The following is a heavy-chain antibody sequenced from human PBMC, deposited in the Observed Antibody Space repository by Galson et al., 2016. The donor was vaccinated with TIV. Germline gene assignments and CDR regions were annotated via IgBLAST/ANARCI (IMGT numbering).Heavy chain of an antibody. CDR3: ARGQPTLVRGANGDLDYFYYNMDV. V-gene: IGHV3-30*02. CDR1: GFTFSTYV. D-gene: IGHD3-10*01. CDR2: VRYDGSHK. Sequence: SLRLSCAASGFTFSTYVMQWVRQAPGKGLEWVAFVRYDGSHKNYADSVKGRFTISRDNSKYTLYLQMNSLRAEDTAVYYCARGQPTLVRGANGDLDYFYYNMDVWGQGTTVIV. J-gene: IGHJ6*03.